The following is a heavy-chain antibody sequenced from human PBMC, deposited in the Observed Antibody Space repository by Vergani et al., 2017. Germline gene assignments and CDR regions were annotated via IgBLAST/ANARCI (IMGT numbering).Heavy chain of an antibody. Sequence: QVHLVESGGGVVQPGRSLRLSCVVSGFTSSYYGMHWVRQAPGKGLEWVAVISYDGTQKYYADSVKGRFTISRDNSKSTFYLQINSLRTEDTAVYYCATKSCGTPVCQIGYFREWGQGTLITGSS. CDR1: GFTSSYYG. V-gene: IGHV3-30*03. J-gene: IGHJ1*01. D-gene: IGHD1-1*01. CDR2: ISYDGTQK. CDR3: ATKSCGTPVCQIGYFRE.